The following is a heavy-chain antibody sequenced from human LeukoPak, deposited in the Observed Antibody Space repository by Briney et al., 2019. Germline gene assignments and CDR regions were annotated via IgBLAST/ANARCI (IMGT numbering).Heavy chain of an antibody. D-gene: IGHD3/OR15-3a*01. V-gene: IGHV4-39*01. CDR3: ARHSRWTGPYYYMDV. CDR1: GGSISSSSYY. J-gene: IGHJ6*03. CDR2: IYYSGST. Sequence: TPSETLSLTCTVSGGSISSSSYYWGWIRQPPGKGLEWIGSIYYSGSTYYNPSLKSRVTISVDTSKNQFSLKLSSVTAADTAVYYCARHSRWTGPYYYMDVWGKGTTVTISS.